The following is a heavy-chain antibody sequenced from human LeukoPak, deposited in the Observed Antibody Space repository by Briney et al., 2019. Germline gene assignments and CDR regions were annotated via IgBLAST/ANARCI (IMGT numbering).Heavy chain of an antibody. J-gene: IGHJ3*02. CDR2: INPSGGST. V-gene: IGHV1-46*01. D-gene: IGHD2-21*01. CDR1: GYSFTSYY. Sequence: GASVKVSCKASGYSFTSYYMHWVRQAPGQGLEWMGIINPSGGSTSYAQKFQGRVTMTRDMSTSTVYMELSSLRSEDTAVYYCARDSYSFAFDIWGQGTMVTVSS. CDR3: ARDSYSFAFDI.